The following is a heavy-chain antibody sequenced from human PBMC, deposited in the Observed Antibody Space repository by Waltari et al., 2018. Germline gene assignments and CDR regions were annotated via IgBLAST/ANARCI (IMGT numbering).Heavy chain of an antibody. Sequence: QVQLEQSGAEVKKPGASVKVSCKASGYTFTSYDINWVRPATGQGLEWMGWMNPNSGNTDSAQKFQGRVTMTRNTSISTAYMELSSLRSEDTAVYYCARSYDSGCHAGAYWGQGTRVTVSS. J-gene: IGHJ4*02. V-gene: IGHV1-8*01. CDR2: MNPNSGNT. CDR3: ARSYDSGCHAGAY. D-gene: IGHD6-19*01. CDR1: GYTFTSYD.